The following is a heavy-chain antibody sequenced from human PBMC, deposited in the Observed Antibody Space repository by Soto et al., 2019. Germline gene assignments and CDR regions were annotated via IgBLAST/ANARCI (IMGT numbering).Heavy chain of an antibody. D-gene: IGHD6-19*01. CDR2: ISAYNGNT. J-gene: IGHJ3*02. CDR1: GYTFTSYG. V-gene: IGHV1-18*01. CDR3: ARFRKFGVAVSVAALPLTLDAFDN. Sequence: ASVKVSCKASGYTFTSYGISWVRQAPGQGLEWMGWISAYNGNTNYAQKLQGRVTMTTDTSTSTAYMELRSLRSDDTAVYYCARFRKFGVAVSVAALPLTLDAFDNWGQGTMVTVSS.